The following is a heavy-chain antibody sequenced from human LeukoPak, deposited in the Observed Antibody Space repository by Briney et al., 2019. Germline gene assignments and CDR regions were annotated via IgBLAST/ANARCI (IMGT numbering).Heavy chain of an antibody. Sequence: SETLSLTCTVSGGSISCSSYYWGWIRQPPGKGLEWIGSIYYSGSTYYNPSLKSRVTISVDTSKNQFSLKLSSVTAADTAVYYCASPRYSSGWYFDYWGQGTLVTVSS. CDR3: ASPRYSSGWYFDY. J-gene: IGHJ4*02. CDR1: GGSISCSSYY. CDR2: IYYSGST. V-gene: IGHV4-39*01. D-gene: IGHD6-19*01.